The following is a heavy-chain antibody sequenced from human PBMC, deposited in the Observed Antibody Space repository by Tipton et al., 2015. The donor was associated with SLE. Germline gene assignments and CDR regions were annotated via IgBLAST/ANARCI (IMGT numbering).Heavy chain of an antibody. CDR2: ISSSGSTI. J-gene: IGHJ2*01. V-gene: IGHV3-11*04. Sequence: SLRLSCAASGFTLSDFYMSWIRQAPGKGLEGVSYISSSGSTIYYANSVKGRFTITRDNAKNSLYLQMNSLRAEDTAVYYCARPANYGDADWHFDRWGRGTLVTVSS. CDR3: ARPANYGDADWHFDR. D-gene: IGHD4-17*01. CDR1: GFTLSDFY.